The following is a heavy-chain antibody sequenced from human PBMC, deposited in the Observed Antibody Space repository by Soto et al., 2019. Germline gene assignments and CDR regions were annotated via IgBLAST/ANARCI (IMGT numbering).Heavy chain of an antibody. CDR3: AEGRMESGIYFDY. V-gene: IGHV4-31*03. D-gene: IGHD1-1*01. J-gene: IGHJ4*02. Sequence: PSETLSLTCTVSGGSISSGDYYWSWIRQHPGKGLEWIGYIYYSGSTYYNPSLKSRVTISVDTSKNQFSLKLSSVTAADTAVYYCAEGRMESGIYFDYWGQGTLVTVSS. CDR2: IYYSGST. CDR1: GGSISSGDYY.